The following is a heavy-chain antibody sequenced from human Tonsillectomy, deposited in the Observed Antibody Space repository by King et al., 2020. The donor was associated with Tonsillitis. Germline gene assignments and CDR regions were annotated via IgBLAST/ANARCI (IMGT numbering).Heavy chain of an antibody. J-gene: IGHJ4*02. Sequence: VQLVESGGGLVQPGGSLRLSCAASGFTFSSYWMSWVRQAPGKGLEWVANIKQDGSEKYYVDSVKGRFTISRDNAKKSLYLQMNSLRAEDTAVYYCARDLFDIVVVVAARLFDYWGQGTLVTVSS. CDR2: IKQDGSEK. D-gene: IGHD2-15*01. CDR1: GFTFSSYW. CDR3: ARDLFDIVVVVAARLFDY. V-gene: IGHV3-7*04.